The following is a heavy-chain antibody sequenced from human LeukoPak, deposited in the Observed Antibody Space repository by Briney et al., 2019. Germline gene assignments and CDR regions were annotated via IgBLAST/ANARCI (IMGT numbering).Heavy chain of an antibody. CDR2: IKQDGSEK. CDR1: GFTFSRHW. J-gene: IGHJ4*02. Sequence: GGSLRLSCSASGFTFSRHWTSWVRQAPGKGLEWVANIKQDGSEKYYVDSVKGRFTISRDNADNSLYLQMNSLRAEDTAVYYCARVKEGAAYFDYWGQGTLVTVSS. CDR3: ARVKEGAAYFDY. D-gene: IGHD1-26*01. V-gene: IGHV3-7*04.